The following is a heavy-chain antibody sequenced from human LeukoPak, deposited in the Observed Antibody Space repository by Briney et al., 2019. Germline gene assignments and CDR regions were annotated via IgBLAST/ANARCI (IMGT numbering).Heavy chain of an antibody. J-gene: IGHJ6*02. V-gene: IGHV4-4*07. Sequence: SETLSLTCTVSGGSMSSYYWSWIRQPPGKGLEWIGHMYASGNSDYNPSVKSRVSLSVDLTESQVSLRLSSVTAADTAVYYCARVGYYGIDVWGQGTAVTVSS. CDR3: ARVGYYGIDV. CDR2: MYASGNS. CDR1: GGSMSSYY.